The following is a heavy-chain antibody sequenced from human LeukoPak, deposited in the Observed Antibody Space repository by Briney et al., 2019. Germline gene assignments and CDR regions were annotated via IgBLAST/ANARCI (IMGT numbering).Heavy chain of an antibody. CDR1: GFTFSSYG. Sequence: GGSLRLSCAASGFTFSSYGMHWVRQAPGKGLEWVAVIWYDGSNKYYAGSVKGRFTISGDNSKNTLYLQMNSLRAEDTAVYYCAKDRLRGYSYGLSDYWGQGTLVTVSS. CDR2: IWYDGSNK. J-gene: IGHJ4*02. V-gene: IGHV3-33*06. D-gene: IGHD5-18*01. CDR3: AKDRLRGYSYGLSDY.